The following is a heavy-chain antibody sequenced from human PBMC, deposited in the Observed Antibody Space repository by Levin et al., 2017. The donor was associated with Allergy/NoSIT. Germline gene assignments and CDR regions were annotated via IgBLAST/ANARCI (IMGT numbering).Heavy chain of an antibody. D-gene: IGHD2-8*01. CDR2: IKQDGSEI. J-gene: IGHJ4*02. Sequence: GASVKVSCAASGFTFSSHWMSWVRQAPGKGLEWVANIKQDGSEINYVDSVKGRFTISRDNAKNSLYLQMNSLRAEDTAVYYCARDFRGVFDYWGQGTLVTVSS. CDR1: GFTFSSHW. CDR3: ARDFRGVFDY. V-gene: IGHV3-7*01.